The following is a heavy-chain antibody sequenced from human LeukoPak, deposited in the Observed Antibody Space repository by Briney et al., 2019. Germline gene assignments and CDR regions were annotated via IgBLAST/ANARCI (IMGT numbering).Heavy chain of an antibody. V-gene: IGHV3-23*01. Sequence: GGSLRLSCAASGFTFSSYAMSWVRQAPGKGLEWVSAISGSGGSTYYADSVKGRFTISRDNSKNTLYLQMNSLRAEDTAVYYCARGSANTVTNDYWGQGTLVTVSS. J-gene: IGHJ4*02. CDR3: ARGSANTVTNDY. CDR1: GFTFSSYA. CDR2: ISGSGGST. D-gene: IGHD4-17*01.